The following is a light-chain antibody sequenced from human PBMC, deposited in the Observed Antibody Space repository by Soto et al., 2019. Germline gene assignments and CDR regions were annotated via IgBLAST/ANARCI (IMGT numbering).Light chain of an antibody. J-gene: IGKJ2*01. V-gene: IGKV3-20*01. Sequence: EILLTQSPGTLPLSPGERATLSCRASQSVRNSYLAWYQQKPGQAPRLLIYGASVRSTGIPDRFSGSGSGTDFTLTISRLEPQDFAVDYCQQYGSSPYTFGQGTKLEI. CDR2: GAS. CDR1: QSVRNSY. CDR3: QQYGSSPYT.